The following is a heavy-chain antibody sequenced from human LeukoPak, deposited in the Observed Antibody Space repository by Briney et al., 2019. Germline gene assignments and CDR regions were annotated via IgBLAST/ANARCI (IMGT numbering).Heavy chain of an antibody. CDR1: GFTVSSNY. D-gene: IGHD3-10*01. CDR2: IYSGGST. J-gene: IGHJ6*02. V-gene: IGHV3-66*01. CDR3: ARDLWFGHNYGMAV. Sequence: GGSLRLSCAASGFTVSSNYMSWVRQAPGKGLEWVSVIYSGGSTYYADSVKGRFTISRDNSKNTLYLQMNSLRAEDTAVYYCARDLWFGHNYGMAVWGQGTTVTVSS.